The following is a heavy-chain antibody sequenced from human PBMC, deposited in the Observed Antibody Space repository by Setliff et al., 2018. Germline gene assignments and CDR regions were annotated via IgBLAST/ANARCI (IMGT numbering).Heavy chain of an antibody. Sequence: SETLSLTCSVSGGSISSGNWWSWVRQPPEKGLEWIGEINHSGNTNYNPSLKSRVTISVDKSTNQFSLKLNSVTAADTAVYYCVRTDYSDGRYSMDVWGKGTTVTVSS. V-gene: IGHV4-4*02. CDR2: INHSGNT. CDR3: VRTDYSDGRYSMDV. J-gene: IGHJ6*03. CDR1: GGSISSGNW. D-gene: IGHD6-19*01.